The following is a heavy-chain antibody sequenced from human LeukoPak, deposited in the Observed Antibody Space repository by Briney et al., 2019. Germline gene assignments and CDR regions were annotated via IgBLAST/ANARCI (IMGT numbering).Heavy chain of an antibody. CDR1: GFTFSSHW. CDR2: IKPDGSEK. Sequence: GGSLRLSCAASGFTFSSHWMSWVRQAPGKGLEWVANIKPDGSEKYPVDSVKGRFTVTRDNARNTLYLQMSRLRDDDPAVYYCARAPAFGTVDYWGQGTLVTVSS. J-gene: IGHJ4*02. D-gene: IGHD3-16*01. CDR3: ARAPAFGTVDY. V-gene: IGHV3-7*01.